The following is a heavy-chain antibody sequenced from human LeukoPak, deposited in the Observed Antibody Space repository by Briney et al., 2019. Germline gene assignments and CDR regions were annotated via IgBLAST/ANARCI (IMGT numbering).Heavy chain of an antibody. D-gene: IGHD3-9*01. CDR3: ARVAQQLTGY. J-gene: IGHJ4*02. CDR2: ISGSGGST. CDR1: GFTFSSYA. V-gene: IGHV3-23*01. Sequence: PGGSLRLSCAASGFTFSSYAMSWVRQAPGKGLEWVSAISGSGGSTYYADSVKGRFTISRDNAKNSLYLQMNSLRVEDTAIYYCARVAQQLTGYWGQGTLVTVSS.